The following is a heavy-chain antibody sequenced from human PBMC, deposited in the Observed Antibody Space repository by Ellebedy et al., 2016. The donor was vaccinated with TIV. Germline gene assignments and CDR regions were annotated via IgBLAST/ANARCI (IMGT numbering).Heavy chain of an antibody. J-gene: IGHJ6*02. D-gene: IGHD3-16*02. CDR1: GYTFTNYY. CDR2: INPGGCGT. V-gene: IGHV1-46*01. Sequence: AASVKVSCKASGYTFTNYYMNWVRQAPGQGLEWMGIINPGGCGTSYAQKFQGRVTMTRDTSTSTVYMELSSLSSEDTALYYCARAPLSGVFYGMDVWGQGTTVTVSS. CDR3: ARAPLSGVFYGMDV.